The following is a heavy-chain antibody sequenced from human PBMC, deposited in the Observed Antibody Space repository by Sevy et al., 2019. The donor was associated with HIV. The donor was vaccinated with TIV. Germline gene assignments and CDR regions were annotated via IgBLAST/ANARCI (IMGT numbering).Heavy chain of an antibody. V-gene: IGHV3-23*01. J-gene: IGHJ6*02. Sequence: GGSLRLSCAASGFTFSSYAMSWVRQAPGKGLEWVSAISGSGGSTYYADSVKGRFTTSRDNSKNTLYLQMNSLRAEDTAVYYCAKGREKAAGRYYYYGMDVWGQGTTVTVSS. CDR1: GFTFSSYA. CDR3: AKGREKAAGRYYYYGMDV. CDR2: ISGSGGST. D-gene: IGHD6-13*01.